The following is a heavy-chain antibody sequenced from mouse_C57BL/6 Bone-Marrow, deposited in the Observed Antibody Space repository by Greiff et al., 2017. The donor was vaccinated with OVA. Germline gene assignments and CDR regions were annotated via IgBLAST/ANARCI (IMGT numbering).Heavy chain of an antibody. Sequence: VKLQESGPELVKPGASVKISCKASGYAFSSSWMNWVKQRPGKGLEWIGRIYPGDGDTNYNGKFKGKATLTADKSSSTAYMQLSSLTSEDSAVYCGARVGVLRWYFDVWGTGTTVTVSS. D-gene: IGHD1-1*01. CDR3: ARVGVLRWYFDV. V-gene: IGHV1-82*01. CDR1: GYAFSSSW. J-gene: IGHJ1*03. CDR2: IYPGDGDT.